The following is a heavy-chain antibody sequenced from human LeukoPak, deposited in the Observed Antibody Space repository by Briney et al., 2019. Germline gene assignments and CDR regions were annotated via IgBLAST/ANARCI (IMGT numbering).Heavy chain of an antibody. D-gene: IGHD3-22*01. Sequence: PGGSLRLSCAASGFTFSSYEMNWVRQAPGKGLEWVSYISSSGSTIYYADSVKGRFTISRDNAKNSLYLQMNSLRAEDTAVHYCARDTEDSSGFQGDLWGQGTLVTVSS. CDR2: ISSSGSTI. J-gene: IGHJ4*02. CDR3: ARDTEDSSGFQGDL. CDR1: GFTFSSYE. V-gene: IGHV3-48*03.